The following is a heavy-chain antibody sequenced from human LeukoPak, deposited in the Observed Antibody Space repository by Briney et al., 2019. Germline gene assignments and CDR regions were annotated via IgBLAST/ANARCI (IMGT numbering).Heavy chain of an antibody. V-gene: IGHV2-26*01. CDR1: GGSISSYYW. Sequence: ETLSLTCTVSGGSISSYYWSWIRQPPGKALEWLAHIFSNDEKSYSTSLKSRLTISKDTSKSQVVLTMTNMDPVDTATYYCARGVRIQLWSSGGHFDYWGQGTLVTVSS. D-gene: IGHD5-18*01. J-gene: IGHJ4*02. CDR3: ARGVRIQLWSSGGHFDY. CDR2: IFSNDEK.